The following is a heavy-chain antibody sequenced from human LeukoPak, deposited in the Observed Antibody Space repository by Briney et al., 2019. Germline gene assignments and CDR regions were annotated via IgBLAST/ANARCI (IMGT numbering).Heavy chain of an antibody. CDR3: ARCKIGSHFDY. J-gene: IGHJ4*02. V-gene: IGHV3-53*01. D-gene: IGHD1-26*01. CDR1: ALTVTNTY. CDR2: IYIGGST. Sequence: GGSLRLSCAASALTVTNTYMSWVRQAPGMGLEWVSVIYIGGSTYYADSVKGRFTISRDSPENTVYLQMTSLRVEDTAVYYCARCKIGSHFDYWGQGTLVTVSS.